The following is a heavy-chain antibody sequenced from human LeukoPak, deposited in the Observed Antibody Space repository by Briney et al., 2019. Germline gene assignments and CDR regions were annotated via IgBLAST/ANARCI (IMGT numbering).Heavy chain of an antibody. D-gene: IGHD4-17*01. J-gene: IGHJ3*02. CDR1: GFTFSNYA. V-gene: IGHV3-11*01. CDR2: ISSSGSTI. CDR3: AREGDYGDYEDAFDI. Sequence: GGSLRLSCAASGFTFSNYAMSWVRQAPGKGLEWVSYISSSGSTIYYADSVKGRFTISRDNAKNSLYLQMNSLRAEDTAVYYCAREGDYGDYEDAFDIWGQGTMVTVSS.